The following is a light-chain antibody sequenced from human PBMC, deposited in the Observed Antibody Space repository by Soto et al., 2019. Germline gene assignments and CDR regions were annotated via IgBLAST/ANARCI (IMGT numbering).Light chain of an antibody. CDR1: QSVSSY. CDR3: QQRSNWLIT. Sequence: EIVLTQSPATLSLFPGERATLSCRASQSVSSYLAWYQQKPGQAPRLLIYDASNRATGIPARFSGSGSGTDFTLTISSLEPEDLAVYYCQQRSNWLITFGPGTKVDIK. CDR2: DAS. J-gene: IGKJ3*01. V-gene: IGKV3-11*01.